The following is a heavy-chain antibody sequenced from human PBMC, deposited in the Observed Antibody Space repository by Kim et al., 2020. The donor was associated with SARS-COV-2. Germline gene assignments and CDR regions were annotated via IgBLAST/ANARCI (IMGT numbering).Heavy chain of an antibody. J-gene: IGHJ4*02. CDR1: GFTFSSYA. CDR2: ISGSGGST. CDR3: AKGTGSRITIFGVVILY. V-gene: IGHV3-23*01. D-gene: IGHD3-3*01. Sequence: GGSLRLSCAASGFTFSSYAMSWVRQAPGKGLEWVSAISGSGGSTYYADSVKGRFTISRDNSKNTLYLQMNSLRAEDTAVYYCAKGTGSRITIFGVVILYWGQGTLVTVSS.